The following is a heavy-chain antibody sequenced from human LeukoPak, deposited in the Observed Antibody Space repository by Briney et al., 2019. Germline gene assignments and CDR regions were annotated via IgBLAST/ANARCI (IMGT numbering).Heavy chain of an antibody. V-gene: IGHV4-59*01. CDR2: IYYSGST. CDR3: ARVGRGVIQHAFDI. CDR1: GGSISSYY. J-gene: IGHJ3*02. Sequence: PSETLSLTCTVSGGSISSYYWSWIRQPPGKGLEWIGYIYYSGSTNYNPSLKSRVTISVDTSKNQFSLKLSSVTAADTAVYYCARVGRGVIQHAFDIWGQGTMVTVSS. D-gene: IGHD3-10*01.